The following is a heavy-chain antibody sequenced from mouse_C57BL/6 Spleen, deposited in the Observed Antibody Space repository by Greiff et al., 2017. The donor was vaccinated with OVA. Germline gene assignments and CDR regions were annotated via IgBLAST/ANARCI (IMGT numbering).Heavy chain of an antibody. CDR1: GYTFTSYW. CDR2: IDPSDSET. CDR3: ARYELTGTSYAMDY. Sequence: VQLQQSGAELVRPGSSVKLSCKASGYTFTSYWMHWVKQRPIQGLEWIGNIDPSDSETHYNQKFKDKATLTVDKSSSTAYMQLSSLTSEDSAVYYCARYELTGTSYAMDYWGQGTSVTVSS. D-gene: IGHD4-1*01. J-gene: IGHJ4*01. V-gene: IGHV1-52*01.